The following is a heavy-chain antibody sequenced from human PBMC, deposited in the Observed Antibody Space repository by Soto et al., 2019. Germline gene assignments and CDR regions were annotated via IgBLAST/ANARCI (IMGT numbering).Heavy chain of an antibody. CDR1: GASINSYS. CDR2: IYYSGRT. V-gene: IGHV4-59*01. D-gene: IGHD4-17*01. CDR3: ARDQNDYGTFDP. Sequence: PSETLSLTCTVSGASINSYSWSWIRQPPGKGLEWIGYIYYSGRTNFNPSLKSRVAISVDTSKNQFSLKLSSVTAADTAVYYCARDQNDYGTFDPWGQGTLVTVSS. J-gene: IGHJ5*02.